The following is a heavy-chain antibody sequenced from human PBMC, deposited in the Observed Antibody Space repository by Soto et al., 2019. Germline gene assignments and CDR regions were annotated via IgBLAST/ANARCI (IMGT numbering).Heavy chain of an antibody. CDR2: ISYDGSNK. CDR1: GFTFSSYA. V-gene: IGHV3-30-3*01. Sequence: GGSLRLSCAASGFTFSSYAMHWVRQAPGKGLEWVAVISYDGSNKYNADSVKGRFTISRDNSKNTLYLQMNSLRAEDTAVYYCVVDTSGLLDYWGQGTQVTVSS. CDR3: VVDTSGLLDY. J-gene: IGHJ4*02. D-gene: IGHD3-22*01.